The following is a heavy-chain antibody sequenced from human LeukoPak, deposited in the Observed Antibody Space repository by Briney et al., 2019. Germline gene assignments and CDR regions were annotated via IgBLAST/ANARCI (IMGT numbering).Heavy chain of an antibody. J-gene: IGHJ4*02. D-gene: IGHD3-22*01. CDR3: ARGGGGYYDSSGYYLDY. V-gene: IGHV1-2*02. CDR2: INPNSGGT. Sequence: ASVKVSCKASGYTFTGYYMHWVRQAPGQGLEWMGWINPNSGGTNYAQKFQGRVTMTRDTSISTAYMELSRLRSDDKAVYYCARGGGGYYDSSGYYLDYWGQGTLVTVSS. CDR1: GYTFTGYY.